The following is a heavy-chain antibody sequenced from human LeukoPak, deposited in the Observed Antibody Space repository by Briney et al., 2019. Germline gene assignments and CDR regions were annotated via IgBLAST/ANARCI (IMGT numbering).Heavy chain of an antibody. CDR2: IYYSGST. Sequence: SSETLSLTCIVSGGSISSSSYYWGWIRQPPGKGLEWIGSIYYSGSTYYNPSLKSRVTISVDTSKNQFSLKLSSVTAADTAVYYCARQGIVVVVAATHFDYWGQGTLVTVSS. V-gene: IGHV4-39*01. CDR3: ARQGIVVVVAATHFDY. D-gene: IGHD2-15*01. J-gene: IGHJ4*02. CDR1: GGSISSSSYY.